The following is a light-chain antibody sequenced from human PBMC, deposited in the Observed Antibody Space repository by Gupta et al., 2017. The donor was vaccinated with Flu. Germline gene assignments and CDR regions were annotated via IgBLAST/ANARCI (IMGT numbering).Light chain of an antibody. Sequence: ITISCTGTSSDVGSYYNVSWYQQHPGKAPKLMIYELSNRPSGVSNRFSGSKSDNTASLTISGLQAEDEADYYCSSYTSNSALYVFGSGTKVTGL. CDR1: SSDVGSYYN. J-gene: IGLJ1*01. CDR3: SSYTSNSALYV. V-gene: IGLV2-14*01. CDR2: ELS.